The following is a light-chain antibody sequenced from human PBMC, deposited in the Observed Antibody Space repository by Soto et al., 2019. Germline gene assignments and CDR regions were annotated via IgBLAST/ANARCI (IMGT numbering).Light chain of an antibody. Sequence: QSALTQPASVSGSPGQSITISCTGTSSDVGSYNLVSWYQQHPGKAPKLMIYEGSKRPSGVSNRFSGSKSGNMASLTISGLQAEDEADYYFCSYAGSSTWVFGGGTKLTVL. CDR1: SSDVGSYNL. J-gene: IGLJ3*02. CDR2: EGS. CDR3: CSYAGSSTWV. V-gene: IGLV2-23*01.